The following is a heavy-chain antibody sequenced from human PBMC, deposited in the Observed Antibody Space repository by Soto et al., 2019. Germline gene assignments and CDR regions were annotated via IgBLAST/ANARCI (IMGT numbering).Heavy chain of an antibody. CDR1: GGTFSSYA. D-gene: IGHD6-13*01. CDR2: IIPIFGTA. CDR3: ASGAPIFVDPNSSIAAAGNSGDPAYYYYYYGMDV. J-gene: IGHJ6*02. V-gene: IGHV1-69*13. Sequence: VASVKVSCKASGGTFSSYAISWVRQAPGQALEWMGGIIPIFGTANYAQEFRGRVTSTADESTSTAYMELRNLRSEDTAVYYCASGAPIFVDPNSSIAAAGNSGDPAYYYYYYGMDVWGQGTTVTVSS.